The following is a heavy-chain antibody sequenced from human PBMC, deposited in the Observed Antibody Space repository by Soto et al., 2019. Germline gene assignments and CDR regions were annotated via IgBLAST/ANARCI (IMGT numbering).Heavy chain of an antibody. CDR1: GFTVSSNY. J-gene: IGHJ3*02. D-gene: IGHD6-19*01. V-gene: IGHV3-53*04. Sequence: PGGSLRLSCAASGFTVSSNYMSWVRQAPGKGLEWVSVIYSGGSTYYADSVKGRFTISRHNSKNTLYLQMNSLRAEDTAVYYCARGPRAVAGAFAIWGQGTMVTVSS. CDR2: IYSGGST. CDR3: ARGPRAVAGAFAI.